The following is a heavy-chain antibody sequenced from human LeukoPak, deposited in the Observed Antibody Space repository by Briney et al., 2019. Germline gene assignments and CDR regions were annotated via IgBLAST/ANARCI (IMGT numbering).Heavy chain of an antibody. D-gene: IGHD6-13*01. J-gene: IGHJ5*02. CDR3: ARGSSSWYNWFDP. Sequence: HSETLSLTCTVSGGSISSHYWSWIRQPPGKGLEWIGYIYYSGSTNYNPSLKSRVTISVDTSKNQFSLKLSSVTAADTAVYYCARGSSSWYNWFDPWGQGTLVTVSS. V-gene: IGHV4-59*11. CDR1: GGSISSHY. CDR2: IYYSGST.